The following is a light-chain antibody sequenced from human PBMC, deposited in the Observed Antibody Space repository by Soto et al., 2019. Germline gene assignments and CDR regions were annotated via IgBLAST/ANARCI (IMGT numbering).Light chain of an antibody. CDR1: SRDVGGYNY. J-gene: IGLJ2*01. Sequence: QSALTQPPSASGSPGQSVTISCTGTSRDVGGYNYVSWYQQHPGKAPKLIIYEVNKRPSGVPDRFSGSKSGNTASLTVSGLQAEAEADYYCSSYAGSNRFEVGGGTKLTVL. V-gene: IGLV2-8*01. CDR3: SSYAGSNRFE. CDR2: EVN.